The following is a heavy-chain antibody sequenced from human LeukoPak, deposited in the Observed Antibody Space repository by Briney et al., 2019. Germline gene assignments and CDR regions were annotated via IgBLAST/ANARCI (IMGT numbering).Heavy chain of an antibody. J-gene: IGHJ4*02. V-gene: IGHV1-46*01. Sequence: ASVKVSCKASGYTFTNYYIHWLRQAPGQGLEWMGIINPGGGYTNYAQKFQDRVTMTRDTSTSTVYMELSSLTSDDTAVYYCARDSSGGSYYVYWGQGTLVTVSS. CDR2: INPGGGYT. CDR3: ARDSSGGSYYVY. D-gene: IGHD3-10*01. CDR1: GYTFTNYY.